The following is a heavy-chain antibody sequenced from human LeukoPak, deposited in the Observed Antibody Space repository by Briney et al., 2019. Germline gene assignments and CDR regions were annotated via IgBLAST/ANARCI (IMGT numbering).Heavy chain of an antibody. CDR3: ARDSPRIEY. Sequence: PSETLSLTCSVSGYSITSGYYWGWIRQTPGKGLEWIGSFYYSGSTYYNPSLKSRVTISVDTSKNQFSLKLSSVTAADTAVYYCARDSPRIEYWGQGTLVTVSS. CDR2: FYYSGST. V-gene: IGHV4-38-2*02. J-gene: IGHJ4*02. CDR1: GYSITSGYY.